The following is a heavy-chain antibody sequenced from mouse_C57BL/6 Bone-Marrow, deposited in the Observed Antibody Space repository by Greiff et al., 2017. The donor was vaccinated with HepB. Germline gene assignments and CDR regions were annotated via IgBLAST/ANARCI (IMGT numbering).Heavy chain of an antibody. D-gene: IGHD2-13*01. CDR1: EYEFPSHD. J-gene: IGHJ3*01. Sequence: DVKLVESGGGLVQPGESLKLSCESNEYEFPSHDMSWVRKTPEKRLELVAAINSDGGSTYYPDTMERRFIISRDNTKKTLYLQMSSLRSEDTALYYCARHGNYYSGYAWFAYWGQGTLVTVSA. CDR2: INSDGGST. V-gene: IGHV5-2*01. CDR3: ARHGNYYSGYAWFAY.